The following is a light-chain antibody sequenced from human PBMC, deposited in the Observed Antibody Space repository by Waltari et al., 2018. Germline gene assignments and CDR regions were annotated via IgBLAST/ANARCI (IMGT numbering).Light chain of an antibody. CDR1: QSITNW. V-gene: IGKV1-5*03. CDR3: QQYDSYEYT. J-gene: IGKJ2*01. CDR2: RAS. Sequence: DIQMTQSPSTLSASVGDRVTITCRASQSITNWLAWYQQRPGQAPKLLIFRASLFERGVPSRFSGSGHGTEFTLTISGLQPDDFGTYYCQQYDSYEYTFGQGTYLDIK.